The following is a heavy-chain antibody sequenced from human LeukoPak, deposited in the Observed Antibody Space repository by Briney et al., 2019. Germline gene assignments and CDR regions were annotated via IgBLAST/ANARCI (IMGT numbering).Heavy chain of an antibody. D-gene: IGHD1-26*01. CDR2: ISAYNGKT. J-gene: IGHJ4*02. CDR3: ARDGSGSYYGLGYFDY. CDR1: GYTFTSYG. V-gene: IGHV1-18*01. Sequence: ASVKVSCKASGYTFTSYGISWVRQAPGQGLEWMGWISAYNGKTNYAQKLQGRVTMTTDTSTSTAYMELRSLRSDDTAVYYCARDGSGSYYGLGYFDYWGQGTLGTVSS.